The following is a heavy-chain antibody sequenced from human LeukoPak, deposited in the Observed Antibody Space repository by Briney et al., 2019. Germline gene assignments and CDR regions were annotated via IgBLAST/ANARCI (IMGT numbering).Heavy chain of an antibody. CDR2: IYSGGST. V-gene: IGHV3-53*01. CDR3: ARAVDPYYFDY. CDR1: GFTVSSNY. D-gene: IGHD2-21*01. Sequence: GGSLRLSCAASGFTVSSNYMTWVRQAPGKGLEWVSVIYSGGSTYYADSVKGRFATSRDNSKNTLYLQMNSLRAEDTAVYYCARAVDPYYFDYWGQGTLVTVSS. J-gene: IGHJ4*02.